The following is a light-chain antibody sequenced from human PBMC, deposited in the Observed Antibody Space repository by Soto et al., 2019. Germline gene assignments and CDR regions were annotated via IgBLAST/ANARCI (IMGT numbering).Light chain of an antibody. CDR2: EVG. Sequence: QSALTQPASVSGSPGQSISISCTGTNTDVGGHHYVSWYQQHPGKAPKLVIYEVGNRPSGVSFRFSGSKSGNTASLTISGLQAEDEADYYCSSYTARGTRVFGTGTKVTVL. J-gene: IGLJ1*01. V-gene: IGLV2-14*01. CDR3: SSYTARGTRV. CDR1: NTDVGGHHY.